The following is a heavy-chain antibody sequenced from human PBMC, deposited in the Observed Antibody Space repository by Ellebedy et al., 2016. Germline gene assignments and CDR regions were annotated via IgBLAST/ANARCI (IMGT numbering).Heavy chain of an antibody. V-gene: IGHV1-69*13. CDR1: GGPFSSYS. CDR2: IIPIFGTA. D-gene: IGHD6-13*01. Sequence: SVKVSXXASGGPFSSYSISWVRQAPGQGLEWMGGIIPIFGTANYAQKFQGRVTITADVSTSTAYMELSSLRSEDTAMYYCAPLWEPGYTSSPDYWGQGTLVTVSS. CDR3: APLWEPGYTSSPDY. J-gene: IGHJ4*02.